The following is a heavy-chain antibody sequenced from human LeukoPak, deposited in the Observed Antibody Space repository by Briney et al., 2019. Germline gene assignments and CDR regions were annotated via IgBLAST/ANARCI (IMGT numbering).Heavy chain of an antibody. CDR2: INPNSGGT. V-gene: IGHV1-2*02. J-gene: IGHJ6*03. CDR3: ARSDYYYYYMDV. Sequence: ASVKVSCKASGYIFTGYYMQWVRQAPGQGLEWMGWINPNSGGTNYAQKFQGRVTMTRDTSISTAYIELSRLRSDDTAVYYCARSDYYYYYMDVWGKGTTVAVSS. CDR1: GYIFTGYY.